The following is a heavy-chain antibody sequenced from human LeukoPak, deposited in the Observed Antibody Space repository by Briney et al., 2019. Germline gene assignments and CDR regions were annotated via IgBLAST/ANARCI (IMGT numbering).Heavy chain of an antibody. V-gene: IGHV1-69*13. Sequence: ASVKVSCRGSGGTFSSYAISWVRQAPGQGLEWMGVTIPIFGKTIYAQRFQGRVTITADESTSTASMELSSLRSEDTAVYYCARGVSCSSASCYTDYFDYWGQGTLVTVSS. D-gene: IGHD2-2*02. CDR2: TIPIFGKT. J-gene: IGHJ4*02. CDR3: ARGVSCSSASCYTDYFDY. CDR1: GGTFSSYA.